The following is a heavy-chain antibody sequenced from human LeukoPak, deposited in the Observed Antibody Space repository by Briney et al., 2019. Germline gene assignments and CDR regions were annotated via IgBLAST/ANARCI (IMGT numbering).Heavy chain of an antibody. J-gene: IGHJ6*02. D-gene: IGHD3-10*01. CDR2: IEQDGSEK. V-gene: IGHV3-7*01. CDR1: GFTFPNYW. CDR3: ARVADYSDSGIPGGFGHYYGLDV. Sequence: GGSLRLSCVASGFTFPNYWMNWVRQAPGKGLEWVANIEQDGSEKHYVDSVKDRFTISRDNAKNSLYLQMNSLRAEDTAVYYCARVADYSDSGIPGGFGHYYGLDVWGQGTTVTVSS.